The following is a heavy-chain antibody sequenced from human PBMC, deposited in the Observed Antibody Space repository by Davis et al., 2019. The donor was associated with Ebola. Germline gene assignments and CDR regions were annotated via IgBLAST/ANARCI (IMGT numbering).Heavy chain of an antibody. CDR3: THRHGHYSQSSGYQENEF. CDR1: GGTFSSYT. Sequence: AASVKVSCKASGGTFSSYTISWVRQAPGQGLEWMGRINPYSGGTNYAQKFQGRVTMTRDTSISTAYMELSRLRSDDTAVYYCTHRHGHYSQSSGYQENEFWGQGTLVTVSS. D-gene: IGHD3-22*01. V-gene: IGHV1-2*06. J-gene: IGHJ4*02. CDR2: INPYSGGT.